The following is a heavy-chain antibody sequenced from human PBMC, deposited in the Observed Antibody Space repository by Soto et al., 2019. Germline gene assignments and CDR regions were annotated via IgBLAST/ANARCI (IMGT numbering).Heavy chain of an antibody. CDR1: GFTFSSYA. J-gene: IGHJ4*02. CDR2: ISGSSGST. Sequence: PGGSLRLSCAASGFTFSSYAMSWVRQAPGKGLEWVSAISGSSGSTYYADSVKGRFTISRDNSKNTLYLQMNSLRAEDTAVYYCAKDINEYGGATQDYWGQGTLVTISS. D-gene: IGHD1-26*01. CDR3: AKDINEYGGATQDY. V-gene: IGHV3-23*01.